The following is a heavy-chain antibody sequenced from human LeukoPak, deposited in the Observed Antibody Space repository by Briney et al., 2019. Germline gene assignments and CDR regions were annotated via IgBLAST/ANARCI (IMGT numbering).Heavy chain of an antibody. Sequence: SETLSVNCAVYGGSFSGYYWSWIRQPPGKGLEWIGEINHSGSTNYNPSLKSRVTISVDTSKNQFSLKLSSVTAADTAVYYCARRVIAVVPAPKYPFMDVWGKGTTVTVSS. D-gene: IGHD2-2*01. CDR2: INHSGST. V-gene: IGHV4-34*01. J-gene: IGHJ6*03. CDR1: GGSFSGYY. CDR3: ARRVIAVVPAPKYPFMDV.